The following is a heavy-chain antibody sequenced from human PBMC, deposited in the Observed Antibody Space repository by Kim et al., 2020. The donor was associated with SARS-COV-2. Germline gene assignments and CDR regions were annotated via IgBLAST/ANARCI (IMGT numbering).Heavy chain of an antibody. J-gene: IGHJ6*01. D-gene: IGHD6-13*01. CDR2: ISYDGSNK. V-gene: IGHV3-30*18. CDR1: GFTFSSYG. Sequence: GGSLRLSCAASGFTFSSYGMHWVRQAPGKGLEWVAVISYDGSNKYYADSVKGRFTISRDNSKNTLYLEMNSLRAEDTAVYYCAKSGSSSWDYYYYGMDV. CDR3: AKSGSSSWDYYYYGMDV.